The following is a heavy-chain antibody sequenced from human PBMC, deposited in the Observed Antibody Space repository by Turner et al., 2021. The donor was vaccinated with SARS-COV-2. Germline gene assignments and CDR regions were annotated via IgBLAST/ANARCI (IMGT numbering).Heavy chain of an antibody. CDR3: ARDYGDYYFDY. CDR1: GFIVSSNY. D-gene: IGHD4-17*01. Sequence: EVQLGESGGGLIQPGGSLRLPCVASGFIVSSNYMSWVRQAPGKGLEGVSVIYSGGSTYYADSVKGRFTISRDNSKNTLYLQMNSLRAEDTAVYYCARDYGDYYFDYWGQGTLVTVSS. J-gene: IGHJ4*02. V-gene: IGHV3-53*01. CDR2: IYSGGST.